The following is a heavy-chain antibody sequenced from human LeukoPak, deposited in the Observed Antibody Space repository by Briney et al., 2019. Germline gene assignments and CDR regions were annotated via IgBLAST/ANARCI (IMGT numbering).Heavy chain of an antibody. CDR3: AREGELGLND. D-gene: IGHD7-27*01. J-gene: IGHJ4*02. V-gene: IGHV1-2*02. CDR1: GYTFTGYY. CDR2: INPNSGGT. Sequence: ASVKVSCKASGYTFTGYYMHWVRQAPGQGLEWMGWINPNSGGTNFAPKFQGRVTMTSDTSITTAYMELSRLKFDDTAMYYCAREGELGLNDWGQGTLVTVSS.